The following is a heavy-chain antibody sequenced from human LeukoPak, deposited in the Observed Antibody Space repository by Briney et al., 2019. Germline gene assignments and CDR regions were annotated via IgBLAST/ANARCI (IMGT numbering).Heavy chain of an antibody. J-gene: IGHJ5*01. V-gene: IGHV4-59*01. CDR2: IYYTGST. CDR1: GGSISSFY. D-gene: IGHD2-8*01. CDR3: AGAVLATKSEHWFDS. Sequence: TSETLSLTCTVSGGSISSFYWSWIRQPPGKGLEWIGYIYYTGSTNYNSSLKSRVTISVDTSKNQFSLNLSSVTAADTAMYYCAGAVLATKSEHWFDSWGQGTLVTVSS.